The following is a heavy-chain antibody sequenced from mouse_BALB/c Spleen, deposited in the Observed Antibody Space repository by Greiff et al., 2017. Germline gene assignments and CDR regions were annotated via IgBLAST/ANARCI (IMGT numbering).Heavy chain of an antibody. CDR3: ARDGYYYCAMDY. CDR2: INPGSGGT. V-gene: IGHV1-54*01. J-gene: IGHJ4*01. D-gene: IGHD2-3*01. CDR1: GYAFTNYL. Sequence: VQLQQSGAELVRPGTSVKVSCKASGYAFTNYLIEWVKQRPGQGLEWIGVINPGSGGTNYNEKFKGKATLTADKSSSTAYMQLSSLTSDDSAVYFCARDGYYYCAMDYWGQGTSVTVSS.